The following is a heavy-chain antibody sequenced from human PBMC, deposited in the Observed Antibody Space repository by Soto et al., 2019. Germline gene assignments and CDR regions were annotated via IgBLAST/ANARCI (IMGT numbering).Heavy chain of an antibody. D-gene: IGHD2-2*01. CDR3: ARETADYSNWFDP. Sequence: SETLSLTCTVSGGSISSGGYYWSWIRQHPGKGLEWVGYIYYSGSTYYNPSLKSRVTISVDTSKNQFSLKLSSVTAADTAVYYCARETADYSNWFDPWGQGTLVTVSS. J-gene: IGHJ5*02. CDR2: IYYSGST. V-gene: IGHV4-31*03. CDR1: GGSISSGGYY.